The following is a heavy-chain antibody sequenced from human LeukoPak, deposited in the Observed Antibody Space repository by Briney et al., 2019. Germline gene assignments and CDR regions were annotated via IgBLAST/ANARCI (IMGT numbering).Heavy chain of an antibody. CDR3: ANIEGSSSSNYFDY. CDR2: IRYDGSNK. D-gene: IGHD6-6*01. Sequence: LPGGSLRLSCAASGFTFSSYGMHWVRHAPGKGLEWVAFIRYDGSNKYYADSVKGRFTISRDNSKNTLYLQMNSLRAEDTAVYYCANIEGSSSSNYFDYWGQGTLVTVSS. V-gene: IGHV3-30*02. J-gene: IGHJ4*02. CDR1: GFTFSSYG.